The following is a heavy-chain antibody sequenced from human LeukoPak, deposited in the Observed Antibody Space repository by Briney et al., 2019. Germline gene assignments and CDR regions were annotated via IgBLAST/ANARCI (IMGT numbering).Heavy chain of an antibody. CDR2: ISRDGSTV. Sequence: GESLRLSCAASGFTFTTYWMSWVRQAPGKGLEWVSHISRDGSTVYYRDSVKGRFTISRDNVKNSLYLHMNSLRVEDTGVYYCARDLGDWYSSGFDDWGQGSLVIVSS. V-gene: IGHV3-48*04. D-gene: IGHD3-10*01. CDR3: ARDLGDWYSSGFDD. CDR1: GFTFTTYW. J-gene: IGHJ4*02.